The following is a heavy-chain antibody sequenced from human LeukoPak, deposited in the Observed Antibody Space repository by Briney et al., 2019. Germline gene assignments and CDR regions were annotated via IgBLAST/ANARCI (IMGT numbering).Heavy chain of an antibody. D-gene: IGHD3-10*01. Sequence: KPSETLSLTRAVYGGSFSGYYWSWIRQPPGKGLEWIGEINHSGSTNYNPSLKSRVTISVDTSKNQFSLKLSSVTAADTAVYYCARLSWFGELLDLFDYWGQGTLVTVSS. CDR2: INHSGST. J-gene: IGHJ4*02. V-gene: IGHV4-34*01. CDR3: ARLSWFGELLDLFDY. CDR1: GGSFSGYY.